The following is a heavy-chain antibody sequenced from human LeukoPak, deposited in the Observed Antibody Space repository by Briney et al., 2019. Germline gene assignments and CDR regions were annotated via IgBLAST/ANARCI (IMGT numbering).Heavy chain of an antibody. CDR3: ARVLTVTPSHYYYYYGMDV. J-gene: IGHJ6*02. CDR1: GFTFSSYA. V-gene: IGHV4-34*01. Sequence: AGGSLRLSCAASGFTFSSYAMSWIRQPPGKGLEWIGEINHSGSTNYNPSLKSRVTIPVDTSKNQFSLKLSSVTAADTAVYYCARVLTVTPSHYYYYYGMDVWGQGTTVTVSS. CDR2: INHSGST. D-gene: IGHD4-11*01.